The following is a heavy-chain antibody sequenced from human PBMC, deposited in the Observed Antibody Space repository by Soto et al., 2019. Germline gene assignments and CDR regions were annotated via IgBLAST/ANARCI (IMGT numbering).Heavy chain of an antibody. D-gene: IGHD3-16*01. V-gene: IGHV3-7*01. J-gene: IGHJ1*01. CDR1: GFRFTSSW. Sequence: PVGSLRLSCAASGFRFTSSWMSWVRQAPGKGLEWVAHINQNGGQKYYVDSAKGRFTISRDNAKTSLYLQMNSLRVEDTAVFYCVTWADAADEDYFHHWGQGTLVTVSS. CDR2: INQNGGQK. CDR3: VTWADAADEDYFHH.